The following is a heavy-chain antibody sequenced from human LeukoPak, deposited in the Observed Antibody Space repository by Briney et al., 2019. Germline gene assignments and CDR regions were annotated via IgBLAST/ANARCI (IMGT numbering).Heavy chain of an antibody. Sequence: PSETLSLTCTVSGGSISSYYWSWIRQPPGKGLEWIGYIYYSGSTNYNPSLKSRVTISVDTSKNQFSLKLSSVTAADTAVYYCARTIFGGYSSGWYSGQEDYFDYWGQGTLVTVSS. CDR3: ARTIFGGYSSGWYSGQEDYFDY. CDR1: GGSISSYY. V-gene: IGHV4-59*12. J-gene: IGHJ4*02. CDR2: IYYSGST. D-gene: IGHD6-19*01.